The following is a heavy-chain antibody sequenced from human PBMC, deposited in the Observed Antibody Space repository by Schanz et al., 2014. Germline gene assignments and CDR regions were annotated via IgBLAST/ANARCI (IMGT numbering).Heavy chain of an antibody. CDR1: GFTFSGYW. V-gene: IGHV3-7*01. CDR3: AKYGTGKGVSFEY. J-gene: IGHJ4*02. Sequence: MDWPGGSLRLSCAASGFTFSGYWMSWVRQAPGEGLVWVANIKLDGSEKYYVDSVKGRFTISRDNAKNSLYLQMNSLTAEDTAVYYCAKYGTGKGVSFEYWGQGTLVTVSS. CDR2: IKLDGSEK. D-gene: IGHD1-26*01.